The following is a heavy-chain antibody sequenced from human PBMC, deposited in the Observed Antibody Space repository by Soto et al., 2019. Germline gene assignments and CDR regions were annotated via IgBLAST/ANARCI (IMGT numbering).Heavy chain of an antibody. CDR1: SGSISSSNW. Sequence: QVQLQESGPGLVKPSGTLSLTCAVSSGSISSSNWWSWVRQPPGKGLEWIGEIYHSGSTNYNPSLKSRVTISVDKSKNQFSLKLSSVTAADTAVYYCARAEVGFFMEEVAAFDIWGQGTMVTVSS. D-gene: IGHD3-3*01. CDR3: ARAEVGFFMEEVAAFDI. V-gene: IGHV4-4*02. J-gene: IGHJ3*02. CDR2: IYHSGST.